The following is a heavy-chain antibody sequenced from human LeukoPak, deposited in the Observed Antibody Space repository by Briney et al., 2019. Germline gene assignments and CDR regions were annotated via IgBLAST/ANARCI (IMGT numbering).Heavy chain of an antibody. V-gene: IGHV1-8*03. Sequence: GASVKVSCKASGYTFTSYDINWVRQATGQGLEWMGWMNPNSGNTGYAQKFQGRVTITRNTSISTAYMELSSLRSEDTAVYYCARGELTIFGVVNDAFDIWGQGTMVTVSS. CDR2: MNPNSGNT. CDR3: ARGELTIFGVVNDAFDI. CDR1: GYTFTSYD. J-gene: IGHJ3*02. D-gene: IGHD3-3*01.